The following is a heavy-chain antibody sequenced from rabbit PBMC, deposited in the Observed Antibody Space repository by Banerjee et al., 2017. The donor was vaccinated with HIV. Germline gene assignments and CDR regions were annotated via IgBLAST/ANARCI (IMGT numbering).Heavy chain of an antibody. CDR2: IYAGSSGKT. V-gene: IGHV1S40*01. Sequence: QSLEESGGGLVQPEGSLTLTCKASGFDFSSYYMCWVRQAPGKGLEWIACIYAGSSGKTGYASWAKGRFTISKTSSTTVTLQMTSLTAADTATYFCARMYFNYYYGMDLWGQGTLVTVS. CDR1: GFDFSSYY. D-gene: IGHD5-1*01. CDR3: ARMYFNYYYGMDL. J-gene: IGHJ6*01.